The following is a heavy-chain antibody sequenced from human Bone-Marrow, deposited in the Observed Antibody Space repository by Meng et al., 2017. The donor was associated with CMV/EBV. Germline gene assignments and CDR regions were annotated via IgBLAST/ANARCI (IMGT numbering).Heavy chain of an antibody. CDR1: GGSVSSGSYY. CDR3: ARDVRDRFDP. V-gene: IGHV4-61*01. J-gene: IGHJ5*02. CDR2: IYYSGST. Sequence: GSLRLSCTVSGGSVSSGSYYWSWIRQPPGKGLEWIGYIYYSGSTNYNPSLKSRVTISVDTSKNQFSLKLSSVTAADTAVYYCARDVRDRFDPWGQGTLVTVSS.